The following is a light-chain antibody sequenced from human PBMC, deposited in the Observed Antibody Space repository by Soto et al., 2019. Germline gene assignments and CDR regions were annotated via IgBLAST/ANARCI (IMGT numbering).Light chain of an antibody. CDR1: ESVSSY. CDR3: QQSYSKWT. CDR2: AAS. V-gene: IGKV1-39*01. Sequence: DIQMTQSPSSLSASVGDRVTITCRAKESVSSYVNRYQQKPGKARKLLIYAASSLQSGVPVRFSGSGSVTDFTLTISGLQPEDFATYFCQQSYSKWTFGQGTKVEIK. J-gene: IGKJ1*01.